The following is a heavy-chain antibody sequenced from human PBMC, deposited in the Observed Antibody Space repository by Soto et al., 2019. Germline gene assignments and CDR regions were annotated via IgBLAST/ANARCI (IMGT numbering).Heavy chain of an antibody. J-gene: IGHJ6*02. CDR1: GFTVSYNY. CDR2: IHSDGTT. V-gene: IGHV3-53*02. Sequence: EVQLVETGGGLIQPGGSLRLSCAASGFTVSYNYMSWVRQAPGKGLEWVSIIHSDGTTYYADSVKGRFTLSRDNSKNTVYLQMNRLRAEDTAVYYCAKSMTGTTLGYSSYGLDVWGQGTTVTVSS. D-gene: IGHD1-7*01. CDR3: AKSMTGTTLGYSSYGLDV.